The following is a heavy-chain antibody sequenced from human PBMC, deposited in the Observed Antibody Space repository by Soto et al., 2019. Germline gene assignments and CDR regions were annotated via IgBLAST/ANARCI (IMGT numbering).Heavy chain of an antibody. Sequence: SETLSLTCTVSGGSISSGGYYWSWIRQHPGKGLEWIGYIYYSGSTYYNPSLKSRVTISVDTSKNQFSLKLSSVTAADTAVYYCASTRPSHQPLLRAVYYFDYWGQGTLVTVSS. CDR1: GGSISSGGYY. D-gene: IGHD2-2*01. CDR2: IYYSGST. V-gene: IGHV4-31*03. CDR3: ASTRPSHQPLLRAVYYFDY. J-gene: IGHJ4*02.